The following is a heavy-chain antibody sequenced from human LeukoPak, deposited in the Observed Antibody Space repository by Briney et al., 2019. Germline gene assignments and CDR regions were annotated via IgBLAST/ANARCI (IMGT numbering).Heavy chain of an antibody. Sequence: SVKVSCTASGGTFSSYAISWVRQAPGQGLEWMGGIIPIFGTANYAKKFQGRVTITADESTSTAYMELSSLRSEDTAVYYCAWSGYSYGTIDYWGQGTLVTVSS. J-gene: IGHJ4*02. D-gene: IGHD5-18*01. CDR3: AWSGYSYGTIDY. V-gene: IGHV1-69*13. CDR1: GGTFSSYA. CDR2: IIPIFGTA.